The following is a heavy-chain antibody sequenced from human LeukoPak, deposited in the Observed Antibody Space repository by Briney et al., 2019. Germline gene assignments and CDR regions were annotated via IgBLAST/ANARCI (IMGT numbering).Heavy chain of an antibody. J-gene: IGHJ4*02. CDR2: IYPGDSDT. CDR1: GYSFTTYW. V-gene: IGHV5-51*01. Sequence: GESLKISCKGSGYSFTTYWIAWVRQMPGKGLEWMGIIYPGDSDTKYSPSFKGQVTISADKSVNTAYLQWSSLEASDTAMYYCARRGSPPIDFDYWGQGTLVTVSS. CDR3: ARRGSPPIDFDY.